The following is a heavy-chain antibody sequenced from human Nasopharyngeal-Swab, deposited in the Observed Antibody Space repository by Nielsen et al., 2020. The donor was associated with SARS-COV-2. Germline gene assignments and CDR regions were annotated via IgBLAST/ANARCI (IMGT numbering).Heavy chain of an antibody. J-gene: IGHJ4*02. V-gene: IGHV3-74*01. CDR2: INSDGSRP. CDR3: ARDFDKTGD. D-gene: IGHD7-27*01. Sequence: GESLKISCAVSGFTFRNFWIHWVRPAPGKGLVWVSRINSDGSRPGYADSVKCRFHISRDNAKNTIYQQMNSLRAEDTAVYYCARDFDKTGDWGQGTLVTVSS. CDR1: GFTFRNFW.